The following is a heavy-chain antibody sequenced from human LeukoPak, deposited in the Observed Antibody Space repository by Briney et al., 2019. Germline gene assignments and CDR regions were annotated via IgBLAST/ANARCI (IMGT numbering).Heavy chain of an antibody. CDR2: ISGYNYNT. D-gene: IGHD4-17*01. CDR3: ARNPSGDYSNWYFDL. V-gene: IGHV1-18*01. Sequence: ASVKVSCKASGHTSSGYGINWVRQAPGQGLEWMGWISGYNYNTKYAVHLQGRVTMTIDTSTSTVYMELRSLRSDDTAVYYCARNPSGDYSNWYFDLWGRGTLVTVSS. J-gene: IGHJ2*01. CDR1: GHTSSGYG.